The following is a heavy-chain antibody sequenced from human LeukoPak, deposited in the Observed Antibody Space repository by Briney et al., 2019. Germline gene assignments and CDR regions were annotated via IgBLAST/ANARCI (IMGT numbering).Heavy chain of an antibody. J-gene: IGHJ4*02. CDR2: IHFSGST. D-gene: IGHD2-2*01. CDR1: GGSISSYY. CDR3: ARHNPYCSSTTCYPNVHFDY. Sequence: KASETLSLTCTVSGGSISSYYWSWIRQPPGKGLEWIGYIHFSGSTNYNPSLKSRVTISVDTSKNQFSLKLSSVTAADTAVYFCARHNPYCSSTTCYPNVHFDYWGQGTLVTVSS. V-gene: IGHV4-59*08.